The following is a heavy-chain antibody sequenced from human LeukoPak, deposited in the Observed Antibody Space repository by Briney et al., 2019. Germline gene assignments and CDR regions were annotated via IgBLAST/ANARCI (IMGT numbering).Heavy chain of an antibody. V-gene: IGHV3-48*01. J-gene: IGHJ6*03. CDR2: ISSSSSTI. Sequence: GGSLRLSCAASGFTFSSYSMNWVRQAPGKGLEWVSHISSSSSTIYYADSVKGRFTISRDNAKNSLYLQMNSLRAEDTAVCYCIRVGGSGAAYYYYYYMDVWGKGTTVTISS. CDR1: GFTFSSYS. D-gene: IGHD3-10*01. CDR3: IRVGGSGAAYYYYYYMDV.